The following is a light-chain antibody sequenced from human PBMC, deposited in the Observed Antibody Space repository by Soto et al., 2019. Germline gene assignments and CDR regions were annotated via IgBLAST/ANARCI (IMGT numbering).Light chain of an antibody. Sequence: QSALTQPASVSASPGRSITISCTGTSSDVGSSNLVSWYQHHPGKAPKLLIYEGSRRPSGVSGRFSGSKSGNTASLTISGLQADDEADYYCCSFARSSTFYVFGTGTKLTVL. V-gene: IGLV2-23*01. CDR1: SSDVGSSNL. CDR2: EGS. CDR3: CSFARSSTFYV. J-gene: IGLJ1*01.